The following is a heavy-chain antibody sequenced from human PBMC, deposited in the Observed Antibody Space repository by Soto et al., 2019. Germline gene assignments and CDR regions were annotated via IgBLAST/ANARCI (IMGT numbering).Heavy chain of an antibody. CDR3: ARSFYYDSSGYPAGAFDI. Sequence: GASVKVSCKASGGTFSSYAISWVRQAPGQGLEWMGGIIPIFGTANYAQKLQGRVTITADESTSTAYMELSSLRSEDTAVYYCARSFYYDSSGYPAGAFDIWGQGTVVTVSS. V-gene: IGHV1-69*13. CDR1: GGTFSSYA. D-gene: IGHD3-22*01. J-gene: IGHJ3*02. CDR2: IIPIFGTA.